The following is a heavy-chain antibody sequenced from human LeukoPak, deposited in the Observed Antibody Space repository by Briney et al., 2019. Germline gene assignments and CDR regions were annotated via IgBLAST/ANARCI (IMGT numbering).Heavy chain of an antibody. CDR2: IYYSGST. Sequence: SETLSLTCTVSGGSISSYYWSWIRQPPGKGLEWIGYIYYSGSTNYNPSLKSRVTISVDTSKNQFSLKLSSVTAADTAVYYCARTTRQLALDYWGQGTLVTVSS. V-gene: IGHV4-59*12. J-gene: IGHJ4*02. CDR3: ARTTRQLALDY. D-gene: IGHD6-6*01. CDR1: GGSISSYY.